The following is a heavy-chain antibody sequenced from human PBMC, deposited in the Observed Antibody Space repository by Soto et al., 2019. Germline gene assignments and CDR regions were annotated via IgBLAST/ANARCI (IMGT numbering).Heavy chain of an antibody. V-gene: IGHV3-23*01. CDR3: AKDYLRWAQS. CDR2: ISGSGLT. J-gene: IGHJ5*02. Sequence: AGGSLRLSCAASGFTFSDYGMSWVRQAPGKGLEWVSAISGSGLTFYADSVKGRFTISRDNSKNTVYLQMNSLRAEDTAVYYCAKDYLRWAQSWGQGTLVTVSS. D-gene: IGHD1-26*01. CDR1: GFTFSDYG.